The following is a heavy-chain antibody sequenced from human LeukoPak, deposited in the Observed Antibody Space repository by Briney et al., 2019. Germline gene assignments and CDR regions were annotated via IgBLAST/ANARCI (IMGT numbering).Heavy chain of an antibody. Sequence: GGSLRLSCAASGFTFSSYAMSWVRQAPGKGLKWVSAISGSGGSTYYADSVKGRFTISRDNSKNTLYLQMNSLRAEDTAVYYCAKDRKLVFESFAPGIDYWGQGTLVTVSS. CDR3: AKDRKLVFESFAPGIDY. J-gene: IGHJ4*02. V-gene: IGHV3-23*01. D-gene: IGHD6-13*01. CDR2: ISGSGGST. CDR1: GFTFSSYA.